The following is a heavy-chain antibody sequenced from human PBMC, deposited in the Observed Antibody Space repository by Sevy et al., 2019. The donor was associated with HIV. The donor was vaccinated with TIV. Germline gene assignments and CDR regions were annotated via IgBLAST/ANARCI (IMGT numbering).Heavy chain of an antibody. D-gene: IGHD6-19*01. CDR2: IRNSGANT. V-gene: IGHV3-23*01. CDR1: GFTFTNYG. J-gene: IGHJ4*02. Sequence: GGSLRLSCAASGFTFTNYGMHWVRQAPGKELEWVSGIRNSGANTYYADSVRGRFTVSRDNSKNTVYLQLNSLRAEDTAIYYCAKEWTLLSDWYGEFDYWGQGTLVTVSS. CDR3: AKEWTLLSDWYGEFDY.